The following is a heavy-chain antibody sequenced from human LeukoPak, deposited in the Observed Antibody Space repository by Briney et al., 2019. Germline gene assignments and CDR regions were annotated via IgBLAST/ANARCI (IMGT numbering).Heavy chain of an antibody. D-gene: IGHD1-26*01. V-gene: IGHV3-74*01. CDR1: GFTFSSYW. J-gene: IGHJ4*02. Sequence: PGRSLRLSCAASGFTFSSYWMHWVRQAPGKGLVWVSRINSDGSSTSYADSVKGRFTISRDNAKNTLNLQMHSLRAEDTAVYYCAREEMGATMLTDYWGQGTLVTVSS. CDR2: INSDGSST. CDR3: AREEMGATMLTDY.